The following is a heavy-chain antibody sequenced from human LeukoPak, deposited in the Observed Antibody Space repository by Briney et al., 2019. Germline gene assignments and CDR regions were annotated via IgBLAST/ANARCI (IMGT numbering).Heavy chain of an antibody. CDR1: EFSFDKHT. D-gene: IGHD5-24*01. J-gene: IGHJ4*02. V-gene: IGHV3-64*01. CDR3: ARVGAGSSYDY. CDR2: INRVGAAI. Sequence: GGSLRLSCAASEFSFDKHTMQWVRQAPGQGLEFVSSINRVGAAIFYGSSVKGRFTISRDNSRNTVSLQMGSLTTEDTAVYYCARVGAGSSYDYWGQGTLVTVSS.